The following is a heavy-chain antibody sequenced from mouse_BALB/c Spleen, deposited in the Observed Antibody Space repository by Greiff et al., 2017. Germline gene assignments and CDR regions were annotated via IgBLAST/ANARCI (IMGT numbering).Heavy chain of an antibody. CDR1: GYTFSEYT. J-gene: IGHJ3*01. D-gene: IGHD2-4*01. Sequence: VQLQQSGPELVKPGASVKISCKTSGYTFSEYTMHWVKQSHGKSREWIGGINPNNGGTSYNQKFKGKATLTVDKSSSTAYMELRSLTYEDSAVYDCARPFYYDYWGFAYWGQGTLVTVSA. V-gene: IGHV1-26*01. CDR3: ARPFYYDYWGFAY. CDR2: INPNNGGT.